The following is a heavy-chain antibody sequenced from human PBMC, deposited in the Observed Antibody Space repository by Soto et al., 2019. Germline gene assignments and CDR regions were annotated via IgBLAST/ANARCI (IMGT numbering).Heavy chain of an antibody. CDR3: VRDRGGHDQGDFTPI. CDR2: ISTSGTTI. J-gene: IGHJ4*02. D-gene: IGHD2-21*02. Sequence: EAQLVESGGGSVLPGGSLRLSCAASGFTFRSYEMNWVRQAPGKGLEWVSYISTSGTTIYYTDSVKGRFVISRDNARAALFLQMSSLRVEDTAVYYCVRDRGGHDQGDFTPIGGQGALVTVTS. V-gene: IGHV3-48*03. CDR1: GFTFRSYE.